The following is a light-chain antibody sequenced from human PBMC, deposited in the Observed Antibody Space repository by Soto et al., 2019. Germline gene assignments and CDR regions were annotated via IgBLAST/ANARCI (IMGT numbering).Light chain of an antibody. Sequence: HPPSASGSLGNSFTISCTGTSSDVGGYKYVSWYQQHPGKAPKLLIYEVSKRPSGVPDRFSGSKSGNTASLTVSGLQAEDEAHYYCSSYADKNNFVFGTGTKVTVL. J-gene: IGLJ1*01. V-gene: IGLV2-8*01. CDR1: SSDVGGYKY. CDR2: EVS. CDR3: SSYADKNNFV.